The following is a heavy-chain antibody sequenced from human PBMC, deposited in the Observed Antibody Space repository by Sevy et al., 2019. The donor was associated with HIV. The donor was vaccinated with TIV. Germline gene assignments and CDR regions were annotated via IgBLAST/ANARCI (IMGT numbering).Heavy chain of an antibody. CDR2: IRNDGSNQ. V-gene: IGHV3-30*02. Sequence: GGSLRLSCAASGFTFGAFAMHWVRQTPDKGLEWVAFIRNDGSNQYHLDSVKDRFTISRDNDKSTLYLQMNSLRGEDTAVYFCARLDSGRSGNYVYDYTDVWGKGTTVTVSS. J-gene: IGHJ6*03. D-gene: IGHD3-10*01. CDR1: GFTFGAFA. CDR3: ARLDSGRSGNYVYDYTDV.